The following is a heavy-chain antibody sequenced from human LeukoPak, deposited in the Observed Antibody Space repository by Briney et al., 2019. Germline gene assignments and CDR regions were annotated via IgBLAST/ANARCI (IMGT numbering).Heavy chain of an antibody. CDR3: ARSYCGGDCYWTIDY. Sequence: ASVKVSCKASGYTFTGYYMHWVRQAPGQGLTWMGWINPNTGITNYAQKFQGRVTMTRATSVNTAYMELDRLTSDDTAIYYCARSYCGGDCYWTIDYWGQGTLVTVSS. CDR1: GYTFTGYY. CDR2: INPNTGIT. V-gene: IGHV1-2*02. D-gene: IGHD2-21*02. J-gene: IGHJ4*02.